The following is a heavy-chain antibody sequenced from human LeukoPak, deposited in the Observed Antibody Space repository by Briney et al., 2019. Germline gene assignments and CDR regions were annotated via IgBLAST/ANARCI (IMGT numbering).Heavy chain of an antibody. J-gene: IGHJ5*02. Sequence: GASVKVSCKASGGTFSSYAISWVRQAPGQGLEWMGRIIPILGIANYAQKFQGRVTMTRNTSISTAYMELSSLRSEDTAVYYCARGRRDIVATGVEYWFDPWGQGTLVTVSS. CDR1: GGTFSSYA. CDR3: ARGRRDIVATGVEYWFDP. V-gene: IGHV1-69*04. CDR2: IIPILGIA. D-gene: IGHD5-12*01.